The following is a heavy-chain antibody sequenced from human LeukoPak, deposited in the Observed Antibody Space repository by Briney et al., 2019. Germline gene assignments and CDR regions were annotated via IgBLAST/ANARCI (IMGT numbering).Heavy chain of an antibody. CDR3: ANANWNDPYLDY. CDR1: GYTLTELS. Sequence: GASVKVSCKVSGYTLTELSMHWVRQAPGKGLEWMGGFDPEDGETIYAQKFQGRVTMTEDTSTDTAYMELSSLRSEDTAVYYCANANWNDPYLDYWGQGTLVTVSS. D-gene: IGHD1-1*01. CDR2: FDPEDGET. J-gene: IGHJ4*02. V-gene: IGHV1-24*01.